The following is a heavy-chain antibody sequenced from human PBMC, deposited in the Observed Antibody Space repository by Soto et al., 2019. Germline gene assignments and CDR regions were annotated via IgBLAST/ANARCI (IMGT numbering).Heavy chain of an antibody. Sequence: ASVKVSCKASGYTFTSYDINWVRQATGQGLEWMGWMNPNSGNTGYAQKFQGRVTMTRNTSISTAYMELSSLRSEDTAVYYVMGVVPAANRQGYYYYMDVWGKGTTVTVSS. CDR3: MGVVPAANRQGYYYYMDV. CDR2: MNPNSGNT. D-gene: IGHD2-2*01. J-gene: IGHJ6*03. CDR1: GYTFTSYD. V-gene: IGHV1-8*01.